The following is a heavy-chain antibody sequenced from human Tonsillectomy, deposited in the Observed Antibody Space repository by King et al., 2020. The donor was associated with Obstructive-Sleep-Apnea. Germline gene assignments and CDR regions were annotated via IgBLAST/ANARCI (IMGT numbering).Heavy chain of an antibody. D-gene: IGHD2-15*01. V-gene: IGHV3-21*01. Sequence: VQLVESEGGLVKPGGSLRLSCAASGFTFSSYSMNWVRQAPGKGLEWVSSISSSSSYIYYADSVKGRFTISRDNAKNSLYLQMNSLRAEDTAVYYCARGTRYCSGGSCYSDYWGQGTLVTVSS. CDR2: ISSSSSYI. J-gene: IGHJ4*02. CDR1: GFTFSSYS. CDR3: ARGTRYCSGGSCYSDY.